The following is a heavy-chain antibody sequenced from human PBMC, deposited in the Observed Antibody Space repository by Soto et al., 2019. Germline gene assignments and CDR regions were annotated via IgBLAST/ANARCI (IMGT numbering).Heavy chain of an antibody. CDR1: DFTFSNAW. CDR2: IKSKTDGGTT. J-gene: IGHJ4*02. V-gene: IGHV3-15*07. CDR3: TTDSYYYDTSTGDY. D-gene: IGHD3-22*01. Sequence: PGGSLRLSSAVSDFTFSNAWMNWVRQAPGKGLEWVGRIKSKTDGGTTDYAAPVKGRFTISRDDSKNTLYLQMNSLKTEDTAVYYCTTDSYYYDTSTGDYWGQGTLVTSPQ.